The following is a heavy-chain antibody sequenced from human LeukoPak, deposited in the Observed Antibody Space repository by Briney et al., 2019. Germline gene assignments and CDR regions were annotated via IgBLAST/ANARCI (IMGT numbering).Heavy chain of an antibody. CDR3: AKDVASRRDGYFDL. CDR2: ISWNSGSI. CDR1: GFTFDDYA. J-gene: IGHJ2*01. Sequence: GRSLRLSXAASGFTFDDYAMHWVRQAPGKGLEWVSGISWNSGSIAYAESVKGRFTISRDNAKNSLYLQMNSLRIEDMALYYCAKDVASRRDGYFDLWGRGALVIVSS. V-gene: IGHV3-9*03. D-gene: IGHD1-1*01.